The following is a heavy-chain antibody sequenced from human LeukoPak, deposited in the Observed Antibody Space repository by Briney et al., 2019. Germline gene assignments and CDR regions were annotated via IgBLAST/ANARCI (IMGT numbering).Heavy chain of an antibody. CDR2: IKSKTDGGTT. CDR3: TTGIDIVIVPAATAPDFDY. V-gene: IGHV3-15*01. Sequence: GGSLRPSCAASGFTFSNAWMSWVRQAPGKGLEWVGRIKSKTDGGTTDYAAPVKGRLTISRDDSKNTLYLHMNSLKTEDTAVYYCTTGIDIVIVPAATAPDFDYWGQGTLVTVSS. D-gene: IGHD2-2*01. CDR1: GFTFSNAW. J-gene: IGHJ4*02.